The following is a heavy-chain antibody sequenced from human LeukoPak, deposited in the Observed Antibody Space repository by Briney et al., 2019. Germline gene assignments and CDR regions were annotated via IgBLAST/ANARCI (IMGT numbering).Heavy chain of an antibody. J-gene: IGHJ4*02. CDR2: ISNTGGST. V-gene: IGHV3-64D*09. CDR3: VNDLGYCSGGSCLG. D-gene: IGHD2-15*01. Sequence: PGGSLRLSCSASGFTFSIYAMHWVRQAPGKGLEYVSTISNTGGSTYYADSVRGRFTISRDNSKNTLYLQMSSLRAEDTAVYYCVNDLGYCSGGSCLGWGQGTLVTVSS. CDR1: GFTFSIYA.